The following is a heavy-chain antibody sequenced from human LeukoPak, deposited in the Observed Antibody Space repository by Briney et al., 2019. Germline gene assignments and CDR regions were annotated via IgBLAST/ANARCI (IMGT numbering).Heavy chain of an antibody. J-gene: IGHJ4*02. CDR3: AREYSSSTGKASDY. CDR1: GFTFSSYA. Sequence: GRSLRLSCAASGFTFSSYAMHWVRQAPGKGLEWVAVISYDGSNKYYADSVKGRFTISRDNSKNTLYLQMNSLRAEDTAVYYCAREYSSSTGKASDYWGQGTLVTVSS. D-gene: IGHD6-6*01. V-gene: IGHV3-30-3*01. CDR2: ISYDGSNK.